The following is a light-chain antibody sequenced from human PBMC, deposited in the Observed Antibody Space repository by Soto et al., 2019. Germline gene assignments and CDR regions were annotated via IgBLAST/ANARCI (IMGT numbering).Light chain of an antibody. J-gene: IGKJ4*01. Sequence: EIVLPQSPATLSLSPGERATLSCRSSQSVSSDLAWYQQKPGQAHRLLIYDASNKSTGIPSRFSGSGSGTAYTLTISSLEPEDFAVYYCQQRSNWPINCGGGTKVEIK. CDR2: DAS. CDR3: QQRSNWPIN. CDR1: QSVSSD. V-gene: IGKV3-11*01.